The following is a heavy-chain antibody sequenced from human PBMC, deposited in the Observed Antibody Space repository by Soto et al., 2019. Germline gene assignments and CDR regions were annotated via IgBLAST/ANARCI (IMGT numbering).Heavy chain of an antibody. Sequence: GGSLRLSCAASGFTFSSYAMSWVRQAPGKGLEWVSAISGSGGSTYYADSVKGRFTISRDNSKNTLYLQMNSLRAEDTAVYYCAKDPFYSYYDILTGVFYWGQGTLVTVSS. J-gene: IGHJ4*02. CDR3: AKDPFYSYYDILTGVFY. CDR2: ISGSGGST. V-gene: IGHV3-23*01. D-gene: IGHD3-9*01. CDR1: GFTFSSYA.